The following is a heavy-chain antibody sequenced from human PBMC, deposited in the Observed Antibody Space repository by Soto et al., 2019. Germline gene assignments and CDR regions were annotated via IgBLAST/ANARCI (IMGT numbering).Heavy chain of an antibody. CDR2: ISGSGGST. CDR1: GFTFTTYA. V-gene: IGHV3-23*01. CDR3: AKNWDTTFSSSSH. D-gene: IGHD6-6*01. J-gene: IGHJ4*02. Sequence: EVQLLESGGGLVQPGGSLRLSCAASGFTFTTYAMTWVRRAPGNGLEWVSAISGSGGSTYYADSVTGRFTISRDSSKNTVFLQMNSLRAEDTAVYYCAKNWDTTFSSSSHWGQGTLVTVSS.